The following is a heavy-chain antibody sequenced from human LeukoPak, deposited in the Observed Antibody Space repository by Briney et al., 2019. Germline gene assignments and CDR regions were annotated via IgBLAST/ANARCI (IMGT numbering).Heavy chain of an antibody. D-gene: IGHD3-9*01. J-gene: IGHJ4*01. CDR3: ARHLPVLRYFDWLFYFDY. Sequence: GESMKISSTSSGNSSTSYWIGWVRQMPGKGLEWMGITYPGDSDTRYSPSFQGQVTISANKSISTAYLQWSSLKASYTAMYYCARHLPVLRYFDWLFYFDYWGQGTLVTVSS. CDR1: GNSSTSYW. V-gene: IGHV5-51*01. CDR2: TYPGDSDT.